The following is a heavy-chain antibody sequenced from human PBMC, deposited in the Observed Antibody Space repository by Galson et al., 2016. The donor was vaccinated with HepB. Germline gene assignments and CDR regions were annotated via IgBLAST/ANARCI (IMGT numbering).Heavy chain of an antibody. Sequence: SLRLSCAGSGFNVSRNYLTWVRQAPGKGREWVSLIYSGGDTYYADSVKGRFTLFRDNSKNTLFLQMNSLRAEDTAMYYCANQNYNSGADYWGQGTLVTVSS. D-gene: IGHD3-10*01. CDR1: GFNVSRNY. CDR3: ANQNYNSGADY. V-gene: IGHV3-53*01. CDR2: IYSGGDT. J-gene: IGHJ4*02.